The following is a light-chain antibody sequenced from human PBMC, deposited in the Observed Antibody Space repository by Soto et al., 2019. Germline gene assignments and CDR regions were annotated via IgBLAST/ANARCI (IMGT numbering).Light chain of an antibody. V-gene: IGLV7-46*01. CDR1: TGPVTSSNY. CDR2: DTS. Sequence: QAVVTQEPSLTVSPGGTVTLTCGSSTGPVTSSNYPYWFQQKPGQAPRTLIYDTSNKHSWTPARFSGSLVGGKAALTLSGAEPEEAADYYCLVSYSGAEVFGGGTKLTVL. J-gene: IGLJ2*01. CDR3: LVSYSGAEV.